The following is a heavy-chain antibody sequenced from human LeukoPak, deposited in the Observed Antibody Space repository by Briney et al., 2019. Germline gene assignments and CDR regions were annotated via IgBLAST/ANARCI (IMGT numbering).Heavy chain of an antibody. Sequence: ASVKVSCKASGYTFTSYDINWVRQATGQGLEWMGWMNPNSGNTGYAQKFQGRVTMTRNTSISTAYMELSSLRSEDTAVYYCARGPPPWGSYSTDAFDIWGQGTMVTVSS. CDR3: ARGPPPWGSYSTDAFDI. D-gene: IGHD3-16*01. J-gene: IGHJ3*02. CDR1: GYTFTSYD. CDR2: MNPNSGNT. V-gene: IGHV1-8*01.